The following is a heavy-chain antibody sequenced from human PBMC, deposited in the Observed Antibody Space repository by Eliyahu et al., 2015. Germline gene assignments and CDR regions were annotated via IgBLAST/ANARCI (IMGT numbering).Heavy chain of an antibody. D-gene: IGHD2-21*02. CDR2: INPSGGST. Sequence: QVQLVQSGAEVKKPGASVRVSCKASGYSXXSXYIPWXRQAPGQGLEWMGXINPSGGSTAYAQEFQGRVTMTRDTSTSTVYMELSSLRSEDTALYYCARDGRGSSGQYCGGDCHRVYFFDYWGQGILVTVSS. J-gene: IGHJ4*02. CDR3: ARDGRGSSGQYCGGDCHRVYFFDY. V-gene: IGHV1-46*01. CDR1: GYSXXSXY.